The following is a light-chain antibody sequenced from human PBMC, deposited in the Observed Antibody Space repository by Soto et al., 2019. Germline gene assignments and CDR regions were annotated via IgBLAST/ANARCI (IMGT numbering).Light chain of an antibody. CDR2: EVS. J-gene: IGLJ2*01. V-gene: IGLV2-8*01. Sequence: QSALTQHPSASGSPGQSVTISCTGRSRDVGGYNHVSWYQQHPGKAPKLMIYEVSKRPSGVPDRLSGSKSGNTASLTVSGLHAEDEADYYWSSYGGSNTVVFVGGTKGTVL. CDR3: SSYGGSNTVV. CDR1: SRDVGGYNH.